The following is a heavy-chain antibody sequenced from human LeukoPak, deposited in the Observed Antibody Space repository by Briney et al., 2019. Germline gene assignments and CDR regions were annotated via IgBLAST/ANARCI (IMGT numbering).Heavy chain of an antibody. V-gene: IGHV4-30-2*01. CDR3: ARGVSYYYDSSGSYYFDY. Sequence: SQTLSLTCTVSGGSISSGGYYWSWIRQPPGKGLEWIGYIYHSGSTYYNPSLKSRVTISVGRSKNQFSLKLSSVTAADTAVYYCARGVSYYYDSSGSYYFDYWGQGTLVTVSS. CDR1: GGSISSGGYY. D-gene: IGHD3-22*01. J-gene: IGHJ4*02. CDR2: IYHSGST.